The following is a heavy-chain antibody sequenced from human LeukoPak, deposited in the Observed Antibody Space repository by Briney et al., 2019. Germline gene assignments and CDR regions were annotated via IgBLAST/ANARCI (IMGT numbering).Heavy chain of an antibody. CDR3: ARMPGYCSSTSCYTDY. CDR1: GYTFTGYY. J-gene: IGHJ4*02. V-gene: IGHV1-2*04. D-gene: IGHD2-2*02. Sequence: ASVKVSCKASGYTFTGYYMHWVRQAPGQGLEWMGWINPNSGGTNYAQKFQGWVTMTRDTSISTAYMELSRLRSDDTAVYYCARMPGYCSSTSCYTDYWGQGTLVTVSS. CDR2: INPNSGGT.